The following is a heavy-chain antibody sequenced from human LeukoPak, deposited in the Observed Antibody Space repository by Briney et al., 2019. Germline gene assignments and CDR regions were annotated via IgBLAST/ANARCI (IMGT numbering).Heavy chain of an antibody. D-gene: IGHD2-2*01. CDR2: INPSGGST. V-gene: IGHV1-46*01. CDR1: GYTFTSYP. J-gene: IGHJ4*02. CDR3: ARLGYCSSTSCQ. Sequence: ASVKVFCKASGYTFTSYPIHWVRQAPGQGLEWMGIINPSGGSTNFAQKFQGRVTMTRDTSTSTVYMELSSLRSEDTAVYYCARLGYCSSTSCQWGQGTLVTVSS.